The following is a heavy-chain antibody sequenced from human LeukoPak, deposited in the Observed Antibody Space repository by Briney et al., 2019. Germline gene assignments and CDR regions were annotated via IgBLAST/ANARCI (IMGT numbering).Heavy chain of an antibody. D-gene: IGHD3-22*01. V-gene: IGHV3-23*01. J-gene: IGHJ4*02. CDR1: GLTLSSYA. CDR3: AKLYYDSSGIGFDY. Sequence: GGSLRLSCAASGLTLSSYAMSWVRQAPGKGLEWVSAISGSGGSTYYADSVKGRFTISRDNSKNTLYLQMNSLRAEDTAVYYCAKLYYDSSGIGFDYWGQGTLVTVSS. CDR2: ISGSGGST.